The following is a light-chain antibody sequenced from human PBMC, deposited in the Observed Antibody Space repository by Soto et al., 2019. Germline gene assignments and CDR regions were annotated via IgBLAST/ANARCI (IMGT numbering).Light chain of an antibody. J-gene: IGKJ1*01. CDR3: QQRSSWPRT. CDR1: QSVGSY. Sequence: EIVLTQSPATLSLSPGERATLSCRASQSVGSYLTWYQQKPGQAPRLLIYETSKRATGIPAMFSGSGSGTDFALSISSLEPEDFAVYYCQQRSSWPRTFGQGNKVEIK. V-gene: IGKV3-11*01. CDR2: ETS.